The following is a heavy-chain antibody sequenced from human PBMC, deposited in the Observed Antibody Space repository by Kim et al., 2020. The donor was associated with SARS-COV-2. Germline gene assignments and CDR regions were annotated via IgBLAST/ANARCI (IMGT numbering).Heavy chain of an antibody. Sequence: GGSLRLSCVASGFTFSSHWMHWVRQVPGKGLVWVSRIKTDGSLTTYADSVKGRFTIARDNAKNTLYLQMTNLRVEDTAVYFCVNNLGSSGFWGQGTLVTVSS. CDR2: IKTDGSLT. V-gene: IGHV3-74*01. CDR3: VNNLGSSGF. CDR1: GFTFSSHW. D-gene: IGHD5-12*01. J-gene: IGHJ4*02.